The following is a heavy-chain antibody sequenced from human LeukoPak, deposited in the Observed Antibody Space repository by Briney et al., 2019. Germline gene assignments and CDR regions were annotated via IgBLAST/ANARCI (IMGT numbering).Heavy chain of an antibody. J-gene: IGHJ4*02. CDR1: GFSLSTSGVG. Sequence: SGPTLVKPTQTLTLTCTFSGFSLSTSGVGVGWIRQPPGKALECLALIYWDDDKRYSPSLKSRLTITKDTSKNQVVLTMTNMDPVDTATYYCAHIPQLSSGWYSFDYWGQGTLVTVSS. D-gene: IGHD6-19*01. V-gene: IGHV2-5*02. CDR2: IYWDDDK. CDR3: AHIPQLSSGWYSFDY.